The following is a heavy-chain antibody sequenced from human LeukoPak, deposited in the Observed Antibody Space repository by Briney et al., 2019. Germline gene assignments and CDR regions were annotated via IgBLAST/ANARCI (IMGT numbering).Heavy chain of an antibody. CDR1: GYSISSGYY. D-gene: IGHD1-14*01. CDR3: ARSRGIMSDSTLDY. J-gene: IGHJ4*02. V-gene: IGHV4-38-2*02. CDR2: IYHSGTT. Sequence: SETLSLTCTVSGYSISSGYYWRWIRQPPGKGLEWIASIYHSGTTYYNPSLKSRVTISVDTSKNQFYLKLSSVTAADTAVYYCARSRGIMSDSTLDYWGQGTLVTVSS.